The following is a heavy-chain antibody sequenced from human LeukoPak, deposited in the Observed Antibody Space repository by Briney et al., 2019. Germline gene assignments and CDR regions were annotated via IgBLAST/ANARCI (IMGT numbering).Heavy chain of an antibody. V-gene: IGHV4-59*12. Sequence: SETLSLTCTVSGGSISSYYWSWIRQPPGKGLEWIGYIYYSGSTNYNPSLKSRVTMSVDTSKNQFSLKLSSVTAADTAVYYCARDIPRSGDSSANDAFDIWGQGTMVTVSS. J-gene: IGHJ3*02. CDR2: IYYSGST. CDR1: GGSISSYY. D-gene: IGHD3-22*01. CDR3: ARDIPRSGDSSANDAFDI.